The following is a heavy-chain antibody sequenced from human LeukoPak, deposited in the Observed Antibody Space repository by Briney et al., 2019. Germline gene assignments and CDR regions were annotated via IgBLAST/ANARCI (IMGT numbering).Heavy chain of an antibody. V-gene: IGHV4-34*01. CDR1: GGSFSGYY. Sequence: SETLSLTCAVYGGSFSGYYWSWIRQPPGKGLEWIGEINHSGSTNYNPSLKSRVTISVDASKNQFSLKLSSVTAADTAVYYCARGLYYYYGMDVWGQGTTVTVSS. CDR3: ARGLYYYYGMDV. J-gene: IGHJ6*02. CDR2: INHSGST.